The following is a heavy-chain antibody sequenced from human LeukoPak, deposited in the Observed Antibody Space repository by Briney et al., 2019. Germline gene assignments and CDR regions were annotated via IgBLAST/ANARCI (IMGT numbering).Heavy chain of an antibody. CDR1: GYSISTDYH. J-gene: IGHJ4*02. CDR2: MHHSGST. Sequence: SETLSLTCTVSGYSISTDYHWGWIRQPPGKGLEWIGAMHHSGSTYYNPTLKSRVTISVDTSKNQVSLKLNSVTAADTAVYYCARDRSYYTFDYWGQGTLVVVSA. D-gene: IGHD3-10*01. V-gene: IGHV4-38-2*02. CDR3: ARDRSYYTFDY.